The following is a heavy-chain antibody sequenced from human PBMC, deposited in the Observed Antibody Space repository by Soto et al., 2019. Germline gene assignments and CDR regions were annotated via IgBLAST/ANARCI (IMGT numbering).Heavy chain of an antibody. CDR2: IYYSGST. V-gene: IGHV4-59*06. CDR3: ARYYYGSGTDAFDI. CDR1: GGSFSNYY. Sequence: PSETLSLTCTVSGGSFSNYYWSWIRQPPGKGLEWIGYIYYSGSTYYNPSLRSRVTISVETSKNEFSLKLSSVTAADTAVYYCARYYYGSGTDAFDIWGQGTMVTVSS. J-gene: IGHJ3*02. D-gene: IGHD3-10*01.